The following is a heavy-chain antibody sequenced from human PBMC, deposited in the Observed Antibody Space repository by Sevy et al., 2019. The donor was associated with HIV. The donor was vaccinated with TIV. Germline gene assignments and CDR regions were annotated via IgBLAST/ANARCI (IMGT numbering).Heavy chain of an antibody. CDR1: GFPSSSYS. CDR3: ARLSGYSSSWSYFDY. D-gene: IGHD6-13*01. J-gene: IGHJ4*02. Sequence: GGSLRLSCAASGFPSSSYSMNGVRQAPGKGLEWVSYIGSGTIYYADSVKGRFTISRDNAKSSLYLQMNSLRAEDTAVYYCARLSGYSSSWSYFDYWGQGTLVTVSS. V-gene: IGHV3-48*01. CDR2: IGSGTI.